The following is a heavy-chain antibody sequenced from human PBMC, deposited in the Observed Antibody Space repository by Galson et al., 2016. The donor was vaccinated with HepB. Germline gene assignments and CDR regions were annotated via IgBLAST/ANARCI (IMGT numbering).Heavy chain of an antibody. Sequence: CAISGDSVSSYSVGWNWIRQSPSRGLEWLGRTYYNSRFYTDYAQSVKSRIIISPDTSKNHVSLHLKPVTPEDTALYYCARGPTDWGPIDYWGPGTPVTVSS. D-gene: IGHD7-27*01. CDR3: ARGPTDWGPIDY. V-gene: IGHV6-1*01. CDR2: TYYNSRFYT. CDR1: GDSVSSYSVG. J-gene: IGHJ4*02.